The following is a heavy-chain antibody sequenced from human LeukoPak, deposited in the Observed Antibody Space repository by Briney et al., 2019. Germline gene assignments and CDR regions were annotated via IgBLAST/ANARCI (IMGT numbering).Heavy chain of an antibody. V-gene: IGHV4-39*01. CDR2: IHYSGST. D-gene: IGHD6-13*01. CDR1: GDSISRSTYY. CDR3: VRPRPYSSIWWDFDF. Sequence: ASETLSLTCTVSGDSISRSTYYWGWIRQPPGKGLEWIGSIHYSGSTYYNPSLKSRVTISVDTSKNQFSLNLNSVTAADTAVFYCVRPRPYSSIWWDFDFWGQGTLVTVSS. J-gene: IGHJ4*02.